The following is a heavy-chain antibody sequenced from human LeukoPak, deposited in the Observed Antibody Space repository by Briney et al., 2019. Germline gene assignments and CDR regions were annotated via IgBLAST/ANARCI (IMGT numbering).Heavy chain of an antibody. V-gene: IGHV4-39*01. J-gene: IGHJ6*03. CDR1: GGSISSSSYY. Sequence: PSETLSLTCTVSGGSISSSSYYWGWIRQPPGKGLEWIGSIYYSGSTYYNPSLKSRVTISVDTSKNQFSLKLSSVTAADTAVYYCARVRHERSSSWSPHYYYYMDVWGKGTTVTISS. CDR3: ARVRHERSSSWSPHYYYYMDV. D-gene: IGHD6-13*01. CDR2: IYYSGST.